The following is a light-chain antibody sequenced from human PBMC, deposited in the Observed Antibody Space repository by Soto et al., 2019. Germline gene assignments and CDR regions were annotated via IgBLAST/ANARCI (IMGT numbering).Light chain of an antibody. V-gene: IGKV3-11*01. Sequence: EIVLTQSPATLSLSPGERATLSCRASQSVSSYLAWYQQKPGQAPRLLIYDASNRATGIPARFSGSGSGTDFTLTIRSLETEELGVYYCQQYGSSSWTFGQGTTGDIK. CDR1: QSVSSY. CDR2: DAS. J-gene: IGKJ1*01. CDR3: QQYGSSSWT.